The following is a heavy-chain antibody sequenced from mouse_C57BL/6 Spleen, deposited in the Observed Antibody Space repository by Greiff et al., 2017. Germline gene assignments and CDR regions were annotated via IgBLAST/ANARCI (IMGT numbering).Heavy chain of an antibody. CDR1: GYTFTSYW. CDR3: ARSGYVYAMDY. D-gene: IGHD3-1*01. V-gene: IGHV1-55*01. Sequence: QVQLQQPGAELVKPGASVKMSCKASGYTFTSYWITWVKQRPGQGLEWIGDIYPGSGSTNYNEKFKSKATLTVDKPSSTAYMQLSSLTSEDSAVYYCARSGYVYAMDYWGQGTSVTVSS. CDR2: IYPGSGST. J-gene: IGHJ4*01.